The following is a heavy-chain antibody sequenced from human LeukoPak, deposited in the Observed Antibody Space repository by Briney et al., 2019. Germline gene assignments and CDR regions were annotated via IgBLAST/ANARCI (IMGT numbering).Heavy chain of an antibody. CDR3: VCGGAFDI. CDR2: MNPNSGNT. Sequence: ASVNVSCTASGYTFTSYDNNWVRQATGQGLEWMGWMNPNSGNTGYAQKFQGRVTMTRDTSISTAYMELSSLRSDDTAIYYCVCGGAFDIWGQGTMVTVSS. J-gene: IGHJ3*02. V-gene: IGHV1-8*01. CDR1: GYTFTSYD.